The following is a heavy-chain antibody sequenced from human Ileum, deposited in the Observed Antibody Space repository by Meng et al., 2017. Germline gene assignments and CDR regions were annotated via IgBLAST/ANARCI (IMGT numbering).Heavy chain of an antibody. D-gene: IGHD2-2*01. CDR3: ARGVSAAGLFDN. Sequence: QVQLQESGPGLVKASQNLSLTCTVSGGSIGSAAYYWTWIRQHPAKGLEWIGYIHYPGSTSYNPSLESRTSTSIDTSNNQFSLKVTSVTAADTAVYYCARGVSAAGLFDNWGPGTLVTVSS. CDR2: IHYPGST. J-gene: IGHJ4*02. CDR1: GGSIGSAAYY. V-gene: IGHV4-31*03.